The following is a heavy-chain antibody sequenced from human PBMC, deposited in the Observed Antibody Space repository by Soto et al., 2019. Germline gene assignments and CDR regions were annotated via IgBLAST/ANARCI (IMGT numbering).Heavy chain of an antibody. CDR2: IYSGGST. J-gene: IGHJ3*02. D-gene: IGHD3-16*02. Sequence: EVQLVESGGGLVQPGGSLRLSCAASGFTVSSNYMSWVRQAPGKGLEWDSVIYSGGSTYYADSVKGRFTISRDNSKNTLYLQMNSLRAEDTAVYYCARVLNDYIWGSYRGAGAFDIWGQGTMVTVSS. CDR1: GFTVSSNY. V-gene: IGHV3-66*01. CDR3: ARVLNDYIWGSYRGAGAFDI.